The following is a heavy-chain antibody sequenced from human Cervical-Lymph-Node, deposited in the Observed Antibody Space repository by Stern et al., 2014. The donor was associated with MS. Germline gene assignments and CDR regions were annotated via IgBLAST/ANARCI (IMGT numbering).Heavy chain of an antibody. CDR3: ARGRELLSLDY. D-gene: IGHD1-26*01. Sequence: MQLVESGAEVKKPGASVKVSCKASGYTFTSYDINWVRQGTGQGLEWMGWMNPYSGNAVYAQKFQGRVTMTRDTSTSTAYLELTSLRSEDTAVFYCARGRELLSLDYWGQGTLVIVSS. CDR1: GYTFTSYD. CDR2: MNPYSGNA. V-gene: IGHV1-8*01. J-gene: IGHJ4*02.